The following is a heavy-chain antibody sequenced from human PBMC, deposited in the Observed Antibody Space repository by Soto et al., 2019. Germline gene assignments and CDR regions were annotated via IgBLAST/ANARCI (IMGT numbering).Heavy chain of an antibody. Sequence: GGSLSLSWAASGLTLSSHEMNSVRQAPVKGLEWVAVIWYDLSNKYYADSVKGRFTISRDNSKNTLYLQMNSLRAEDTAVYYCARDRVVVPAAREGYYYYGMDVWGQGTTVTVSS. CDR2: IWYDLSNK. CDR1: GLTLSSHE. J-gene: IGHJ6*02. V-gene: IGHV3-33*08. D-gene: IGHD2-2*01. CDR3: ARDRVVVPAAREGYYYYGMDV.